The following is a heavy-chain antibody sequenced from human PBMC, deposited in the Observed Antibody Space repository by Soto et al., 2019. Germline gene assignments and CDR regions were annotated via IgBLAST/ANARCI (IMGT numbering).Heavy chain of an antibody. J-gene: IGHJ6*03. D-gene: IGHD5-12*01. CDR3: ARPCGYNYGHMDV. CDR1: GDSISSIGYY. Sequence: SETLSLTCTVSGDSISSIGYYWGWIRQPPGKGLEWIGSIYYSGSVYYNPSLKSRATISVDTSKNQFSLKLSSVTAADTAVYYCARPCGYNYGHMDVWGKGTTVTVSS. CDR2: IYYSGSV. V-gene: IGHV4-39*01.